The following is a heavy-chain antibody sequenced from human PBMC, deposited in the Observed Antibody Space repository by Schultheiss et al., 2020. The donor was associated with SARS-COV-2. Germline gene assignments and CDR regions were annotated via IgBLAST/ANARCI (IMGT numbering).Heavy chain of an antibody. V-gene: IGHV4-59*08. CDR3: ARHVLMGYGGGDGFDY. CDR2: IYYSGST. Sequence: SETLSLTCAVYGGSFSGYYWSWIRQPPGKGLEWIGYIYYSGSTNYNPSLKSRVTISVDTSKNQFSLKLSSVTAADTAVYYCARHVLMGYGGGDGFDYWGQGTLVTVSS. D-gene: IGHD4-23*01. CDR1: GGSFSGYY. J-gene: IGHJ4*02.